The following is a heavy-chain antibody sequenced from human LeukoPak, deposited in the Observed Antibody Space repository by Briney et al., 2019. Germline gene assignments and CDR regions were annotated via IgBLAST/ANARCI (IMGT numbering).Heavy chain of an antibody. J-gene: IGHJ4*02. CDR2: IWYDGSNK. CDR3: AKDRTAVLLWFGELSY. D-gene: IGHD3-10*01. V-gene: IGHV3-33*06. CDR1: GFTFSSDG. Sequence: GGSLRLSCAASGFTFSSDGMHWVRQAPGKGLEWVAVIWYDGSNKYYADSVKGRFTISRDNSKNTLYLQMNSLRAEDTAVYYCAKDRTAVLLWFGELSYWGQGTLVTVSS.